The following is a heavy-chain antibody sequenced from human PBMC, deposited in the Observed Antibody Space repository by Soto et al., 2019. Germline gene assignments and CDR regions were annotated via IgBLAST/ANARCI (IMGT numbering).Heavy chain of an antibody. Sequence: PGGSLRLSCAASGFTFDDYAMHWVRQAPGKGLEWVSGISWNSGSIGYADSVKGRFTISRDNAKNSLYLQMNSLRAEDTALYYCAKEERSWGWDYYYYGMDVWGQGTTVTVSS. CDR1: GFTFDDYA. V-gene: IGHV3-9*01. CDR3: AKEERSWGWDYYYYGMDV. J-gene: IGHJ6*02. CDR2: ISWNSGSI. D-gene: IGHD1-26*01.